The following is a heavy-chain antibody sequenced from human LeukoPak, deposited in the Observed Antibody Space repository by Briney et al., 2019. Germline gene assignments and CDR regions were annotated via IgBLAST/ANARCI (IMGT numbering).Heavy chain of an antibody. Sequence: SETLSLTCTVSGGSISTYYWSWIRQPPGKGLEWIGYIDSSGSTNYNPSLKSRLTIPLDTSKNQFSLKLRSVTAADTAVYYCARHGGSWTFDIWGRGTMVTVSS. CDR2: IDSSGST. D-gene: IGHD6-13*01. CDR3: ARHGGSWTFDI. V-gene: IGHV4-59*01. J-gene: IGHJ3*02. CDR1: GGSISTYY.